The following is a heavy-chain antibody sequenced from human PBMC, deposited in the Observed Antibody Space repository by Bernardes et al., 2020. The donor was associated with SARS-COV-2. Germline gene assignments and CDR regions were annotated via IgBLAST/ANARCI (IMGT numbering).Heavy chain of an antibody. CDR1: GFNFSSYE. CDR2: MNPTSGST. V-gene: IGHV1-8*01. J-gene: IGHJ4*02. Sequence: SVKVSCKSSGFNFSSYEISWVRPASGQGLEWMGRMNPTSGSTGYAQKFQGRVTMTRDTSISTAYMELTGLTSEDAAVYFCARSIPLSRGWFHLDYWGPGTVVIVSS. CDR3: ARSIPLSRGWFHLDY. D-gene: IGHD6-19*01.